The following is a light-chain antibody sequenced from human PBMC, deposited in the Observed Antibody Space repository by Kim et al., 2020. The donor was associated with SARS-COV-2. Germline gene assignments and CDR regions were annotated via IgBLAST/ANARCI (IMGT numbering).Light chain of an antibody. Sequence: GQSFTTSCTGTSSDVGAYNYVSWYQHHPGKAPKLMIFDVNNRPSGLSNRFSGSKSGNTASLTISGLQAEDETDYYCSSYATTRSYVFGTGTKVTVL. CDR3: SSYATTRSYV. CDR1: SSDVGAYNY. CDR2: DVN. V-gene: IGLV2-14*03. J-gene: IGLJ1*01.